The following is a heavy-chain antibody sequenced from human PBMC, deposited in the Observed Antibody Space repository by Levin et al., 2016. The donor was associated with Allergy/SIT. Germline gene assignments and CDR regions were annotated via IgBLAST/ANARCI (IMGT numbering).Heavy chain of an antibody. J-gene: IGHJ4*02. Sequence: KVSCKGSGYSFTSYWIGWVRQMPGKGLEWMGIIYPGDSDTRYSPSFQGQVTISADKSISTAYLQWSSLKASDTAMYYCARLPYYDFWSVIGDYWGQGTLVTVSS. D-gene: IGHD3-3*01. CDR3: ARLPYYDFWSVIGDY. CDR2: IYPGDSDT. V-gene: IGHV5-51*01. CDR1: GYSFTSYW.